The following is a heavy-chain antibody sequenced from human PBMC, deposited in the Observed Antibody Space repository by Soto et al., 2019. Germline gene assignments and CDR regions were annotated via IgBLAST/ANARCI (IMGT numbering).Heavy chain of an antibody. D-gene: IGHD3-3*01. J-gene: IGHJ6*02. Sequence: SETLSLTCSVCGYSVTSSYYYWAWIRQPPGKGLEWIGSMFYSGLTYYNPSLKSRVTLSVDTSKNQFSVRLNSVTAADTAVYYCAPLSVSLSGHYGIHVWGQRTTVAVSS. V-gene: IGHV4-39*01. CDR3: APLSVSLSGHYGIHV. CDR1: GYSVTSSYYY. CDR2: MFYSGLT.